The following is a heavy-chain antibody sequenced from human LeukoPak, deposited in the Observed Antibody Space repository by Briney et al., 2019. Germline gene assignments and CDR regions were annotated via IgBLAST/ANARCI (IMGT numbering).Heavy chain of an antibody. V-gene: IGHV1-69*05. CDR3: ARGSEENSSSWYNYYYYYMDV. CDR1: GGTFSSYA. CDR2: IIPIFGTA. D-gene: IGHD6-13*01. J-gene: IGHJ6*03. Sequence: ASVKVSCKASGGTFSSYAISWVRQAPGQGLEWMGRIIPIFGTANYAQKFQGRVTITTDESTSTAYMELSSLRSEDTAVYYCARGSEENSSSWYNYYYYYMDVWGKGTTVTVSS.